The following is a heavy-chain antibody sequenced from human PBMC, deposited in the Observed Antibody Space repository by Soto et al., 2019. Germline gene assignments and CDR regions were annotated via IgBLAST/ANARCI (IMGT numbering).Heavy chain of an antibody. V-gene: IGHV1-69*01. CDR1: GGTFSSYA. Sequence: QVQLVQSGAEVKKPGSSVKVSCKASGGTFSSYAISWVRQAPGQGLEWLGGIIPIFGTANYAQQFQGRVTITADESTRTAYMELSSLRSEDTAVYYCARDRVVTPTVADWYFDLWGRGTLVTVSS. CDR3: ARDRVVTPTVADWYFDL. D-gene: IGHD2-21*02. CDR2: IIPIFGTA. J-gene: IGHJ2*01.